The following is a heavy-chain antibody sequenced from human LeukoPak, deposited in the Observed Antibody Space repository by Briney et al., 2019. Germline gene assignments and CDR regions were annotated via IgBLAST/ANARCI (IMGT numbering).Heavy chain of an antibody. CDR3: ARFAIGSTMYNWFDP. CDR2: IYYSGST. D-gene: IGHD2-2*01. CDR1: GGSISSGDYY. J-gene: IGHJ5*02. V-gene: IGHV4-30-4*01. Sequence: SQTLSLTCTVSGGSISSGDYYWSCIRQPPGKGLEWIGYIYYSGSTYYNPSLKSRVTISVDTSKNQFSLKLSSVTAADTAVYYCARFAIGSTMYNWFDPWGQGTLVTVSS.